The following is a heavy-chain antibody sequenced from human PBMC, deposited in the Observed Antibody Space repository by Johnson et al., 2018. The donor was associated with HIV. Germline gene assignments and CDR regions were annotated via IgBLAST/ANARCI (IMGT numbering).Heavy chain of an antibody. CDR3: TRGGITIFGVVDAFDI. CDR2: IKSKTDGGTT. Sequence: VQLVESGGGLIKPGGSLRLSCAASGFTFSNAWMSWVRQAPGKGLEWVGRIKSKTDGGTTDYAAPVKGRFTISRDDSKNTLYLKMNSLKTEETAVYYCTRGGITIFGVVDAFDIWGQGTMVTVSS. D-gene: IGHD3-3*01. V-gene: IGHV3-15*01. CDR1: GFTFSNAW. J-gene: IGHJ3*02.